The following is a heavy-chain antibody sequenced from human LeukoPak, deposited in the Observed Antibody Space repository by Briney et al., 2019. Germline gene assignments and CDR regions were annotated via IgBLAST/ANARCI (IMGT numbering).Heavy chain of an antibody. CDR1: GGSVSSGSYY. D-gene: IGHD2-2*02. CDR2: IYYSGST. CDR3: ARDWSSTSCSTFGAFDI. V-gene: IGHV4-61*01. J-gene: IGHJ3*02. Sequence: PSETLSLTCTVSGGSVSSGSYYWSCIRPPQGKGLEWIGYIYYSGSTNYNPSLKSRVTISVDSSKNQFSLKLSSVTAADTTVYYCARDWSSTSCSTFGAFDIWGQGTMITVSS.